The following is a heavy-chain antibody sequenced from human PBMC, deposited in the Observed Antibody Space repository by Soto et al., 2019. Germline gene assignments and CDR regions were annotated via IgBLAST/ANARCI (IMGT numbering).Heavy chain of an antibody. J-gene: IGHJ4*02. V-gene: IGHV3-23*01. CDR2: ISGSGGST. CDR3: ATPGPRGNTYGHPLL. Sequence: LRLSCAASGFTFSLFAMSWVRQSPGKGLEWVSTISGSGGSTYYADAVKGRFTISRDNSMXXXYXXXXXLXGDXXALXYCATPGPRGNTYGHPLLWGQGTLVTVSS. CDR1: GFTFSLFA. D-gene: IGHD5-18*01.